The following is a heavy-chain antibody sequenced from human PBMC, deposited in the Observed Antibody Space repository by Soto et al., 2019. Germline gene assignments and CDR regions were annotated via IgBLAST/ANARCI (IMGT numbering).Heavy chain of an antibody. CDR2: VHHTGNT. D-gene: IGHD3-22*01. CDR1: GDSIRDSF. J-gene: IGHJ5*02. CDR3: ARGREHNSDHHFGHFFDP. V-gene: IGHV4-59*01. Sequence: KPSETLSLTCTVSGDSIRDSFWSWVRQPPGKGLEWIGLVHHTGNTNYNPSLETRVTMLVDTSANHFSLTLTSVTPADTAIYYCARGREHNSDHHFGHFFDPWGQGTLVTVSS.